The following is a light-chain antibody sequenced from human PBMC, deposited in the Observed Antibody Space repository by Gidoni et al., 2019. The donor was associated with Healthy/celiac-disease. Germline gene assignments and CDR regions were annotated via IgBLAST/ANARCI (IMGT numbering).Light chain of an antibody. CDR2: KAS. J-gene: IGKJ1*01. CDR3: QQYNSYSRT. CDR1: QSISSW. Sequence: DIQMTQSPSTLSASVGDRVTITVRASQSISSWLAWYQQKPGKAPKLLIYKASSLESGVPSRFSGSGSGTEFTLTISSLQPDDFATYYCQQYNSYSRTFGQGTKVEIK. V-gene: IGKV1-5*03.